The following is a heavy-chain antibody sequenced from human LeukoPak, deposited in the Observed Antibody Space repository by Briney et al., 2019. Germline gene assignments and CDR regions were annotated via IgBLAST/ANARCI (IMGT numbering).Heavy chain of an antibody. D-gene: IGHD6-6*01. CDR2: IYYSGST. V-gene: IGHV4-39*07. CDR3: ARGDYEVGAARPTHFDY. CDR1: GGSISSSSYY. J-gene: IGHJ4*02. Sequence: SETLSLTCTVSGGSISSSSYYWGWIRQPPGKGLEWIGSIYYSGSTYYNPSLKSRVTISVDTSKNQFSLKLSSVTAADTAVYYCARGDYEVGAARPTHFDYWGQGTLVTVSS.